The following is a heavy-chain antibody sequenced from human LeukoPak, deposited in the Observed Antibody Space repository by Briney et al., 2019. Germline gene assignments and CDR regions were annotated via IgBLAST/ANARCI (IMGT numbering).Heavy chain of an antibody. CDR2: ISGSGGST. Sequence: GGSLRLSCAASGFTFSSYAMSWVRQAPGKGLEWVSAISGSGGSTHYADSVKGRFTISRDNSKNTLYLQMNSLRAEDTAVYYCAKGDSSSWYFPVDYWGQGTLVTVSS. J-gene: IGHJ4*02. CDR3: AKGDSSSWYFPVDY. CDR1: GFTFSSYA. V-gene: IGHV3-23*01. D-gene: IGHD6-13*01.